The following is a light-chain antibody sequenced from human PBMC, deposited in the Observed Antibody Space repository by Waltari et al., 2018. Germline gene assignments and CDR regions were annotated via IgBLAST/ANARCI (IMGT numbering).Light chain of an antibody. Sequence: EIAMTQSPATLSVSPGERATLSCRASQSVSSNLAWYQQKPGQAPRLLIYGASTRATGIPARFSGSGSGTELTLTISSLRSEDFAVYYCQQYNNWPPSWTFGQGTKVEIK. CDR2: GAS. J-gene: IGKJ1*01. V-gene: IGKV3-15*01. CDR3: QQYNNWPPSWT. CDR1: QSVSSN.